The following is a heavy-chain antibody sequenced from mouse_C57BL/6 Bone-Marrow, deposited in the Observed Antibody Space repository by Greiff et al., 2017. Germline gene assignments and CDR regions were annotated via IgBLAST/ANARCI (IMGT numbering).Heavy chain of an antibody. Sequence: DVKLQESGTVLARPGASVKMSCKTSGYTFTSYWMHWVKQRPGQGLEWIGAIYPGNSDTSYNQKFKGKAKLTAVTSASTAYMELSSLTNEDSAVYYCTRPYYYGSSYPFAYWGQGTLVTVSA. CDR2: IYPGNSDT. CDR3: TRPYYYGSSYPFAY. J-gene: IGHJ3*01. V-gene: IGHV1-5*01. CDR1: GYTFTSYW. D-gene: IGHD1-1*01.